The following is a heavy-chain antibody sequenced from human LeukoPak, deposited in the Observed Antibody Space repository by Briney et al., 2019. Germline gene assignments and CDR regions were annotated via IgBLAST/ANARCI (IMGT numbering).Heavy chain of an antibody. J-gene: IGHJ4*02. Sequence: GGSLRLSCAASGFTFSSYGMHWVRQAPGKGLEWVAFIWYDGRNKYYAESVKGRFTVSRDNSKNTLYLQMNSLRVEDRAVYYCAKDYYESSGHRGYFDHGGEGTLVTVSS. CDR2: IWYDGRNK. D-gene: IGHD3-22*01. V-gene: IGHV3-30*02. CDR1: GFTFSSYG. CDR3: AKDYYESSGHRGYFDH.